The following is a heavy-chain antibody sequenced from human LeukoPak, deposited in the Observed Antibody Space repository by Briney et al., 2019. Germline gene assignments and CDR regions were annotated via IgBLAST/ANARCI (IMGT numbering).Heavy chain of an antibody. D-gene: IGHD3-3*01. CDR3: AGDFWSGYYFRD. Sequence: SSETLSLTCAVYSGSFTGYYWGWIRQPPGQGLEWIGNIYHSGSTYYNPSLKSRVTISVDTSKNQFSLKLSSVTAADTAVYYCAGDFWSGYYFRDWGQGTLVTVSS. V-gene: IGHV4-34*01. J-gene: IGHJ4*02. CDR1: SGSFTGYY. CDR2: IYHSGST.